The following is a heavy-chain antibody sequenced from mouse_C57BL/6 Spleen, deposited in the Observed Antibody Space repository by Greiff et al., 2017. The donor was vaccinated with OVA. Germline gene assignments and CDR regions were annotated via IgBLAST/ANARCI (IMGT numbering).Heavy chain of an antibody. CDR3: ARAPTSNSWYFDV. CDR1: GYTFTDYY. V-gene: IGHV1-26*01. CDR2: INPNNGGT. J-gene: IGHJ1*03. D-gene: IGHD2-5*01. Sequence: VQLQQSGPELVKPGASVKISCKASGYTFTDYYMNWVKQSHGKSLEWIGDINPNNGGTSYNQKFKGKATLTVDKSSSTAYMELRSLTSEDSAVYYCARAPTSNSWYFDVWGTGTTVTVSS.